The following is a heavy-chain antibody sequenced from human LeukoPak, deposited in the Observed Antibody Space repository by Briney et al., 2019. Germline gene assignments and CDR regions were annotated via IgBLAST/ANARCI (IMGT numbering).Heavy chain of an antibody. Sequence: GSLRLSCPASGFTFSNYAMNWVRQAPGKGLEWVSTINNSGGSTYYADSVKGRFTISRDNSKDTLYLQMNSLRAEDTAVYYCAKHRWVEMSTTAWDYWGQGTLATVSS. V-gene: IGHV3-23*01. CDR1: GFTFSNYA. CDR3: AKHRWVEMSTTAWDY. D-gene: IGHD5-24*01. J-gene: IGHJ4*02. CDR2: INNSGGST.